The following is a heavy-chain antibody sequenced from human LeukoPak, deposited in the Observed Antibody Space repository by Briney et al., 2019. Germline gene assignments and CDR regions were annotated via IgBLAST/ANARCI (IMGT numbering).Heavy chain of an antibody. V-gene: IGHV3-7*01. CDR1: GFTFSSYW. CDR3: GIDSLELRGN. J-gene: IGHJ4*02. D-gene: IGHD1-26*01. CDR2: IKEDGSEK. Sequence: GGSLRLSCAASGFTFSSYWMRWVRQAPGKGLEWVANIKEDGSEKYYVDSVRGRFTISRDNAKKSLYLQMNSLRVEDTAVYYCGIDSLELRGNWGQGTLVTVSS.